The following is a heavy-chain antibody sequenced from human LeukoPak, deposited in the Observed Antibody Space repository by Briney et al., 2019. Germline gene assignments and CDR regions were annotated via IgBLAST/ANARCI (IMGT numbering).Heavy chain of an antibody. CDR2: ISYDGSNK. J-gene: IGHJ4*02. CDR1: GFTFSSYG. Sequence: PGGSLRLSCAASGFTFSSYGMHWVRQAPGKGLEWVAVISYDGSNKYYADSVKGRFTISRDNSKNTLYLQMNSLRAEDTAVYYCAKEGYCDSSGYPPFGYWGQGTLVTVSS. D-gene: IGHD3-22*01. CDR3: AKEGYCDSSGYPPFGY. V-gene: IGHV3-30*18.